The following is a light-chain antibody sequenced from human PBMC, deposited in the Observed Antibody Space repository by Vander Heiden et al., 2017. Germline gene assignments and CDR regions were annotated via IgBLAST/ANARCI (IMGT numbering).Light chain of an antibody. CDR2: AAS. CDR3: RQDDNYPRT. CDR1: QGIRND. Sequence: AIQMTQSPSSLSASVGDRVTITCRASQGIRNDLGWYQQKPGKAPKLLIYAASSLQSGVPSRFSGSGSGTDFTLTISSLKPEDFATYDCRQDDNYPRTFGQGTKVEIK. V-gene: IGKV1-6*01. J-gene: IGKJ1*01.